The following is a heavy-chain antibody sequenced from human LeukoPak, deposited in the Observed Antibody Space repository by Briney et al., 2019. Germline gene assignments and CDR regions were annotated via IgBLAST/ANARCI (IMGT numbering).Heavy chain of an antibody. Sequence: GRSLRLSCAASRFTFSSYGMHWVRQAPGKGLEWVAVISYDGSNKYYADSVKGRFTISRDNSKNTLYLQMNSLRAEDTAVYYCARDGLTYYDFWSGYFFHDYWGQGTLVTVSS. V-gene: IGHV3-30*03. CDR3: ARDGLTYYDFWSGYFFHDY. CDR1: RFTFSSYG. J-gene: IGHJ4*02. D-gene: IGHD3-3*01. CDR2: ISYDGSNK.